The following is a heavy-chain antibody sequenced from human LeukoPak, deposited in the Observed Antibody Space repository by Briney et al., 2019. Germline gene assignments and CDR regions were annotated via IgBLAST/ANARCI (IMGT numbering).Heavy chain of an antibody. Sequence: PSETLSLTCAVYGGSFSGYYWSWIRQPPGKGLEWIGEINHSGSTNYNPYLKSRVTISVDTSKNQFSLKLSSVTAADTAVYYCARGGKWELLYFDYWGQGTLVTVSS. D-gene: IGHD1-26*01. CDR2: INHSGST. CDR3: ARGGKWELLYFDY. CDR1: GGSFSGYY. V-gene: IGHV4-34*01. J-gene: IGHJ4*02.